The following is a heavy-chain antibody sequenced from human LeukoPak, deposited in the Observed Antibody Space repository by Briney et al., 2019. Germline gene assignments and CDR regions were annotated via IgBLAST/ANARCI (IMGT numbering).Heavy chain of an antibody. Sequence: GGSLRLSCAASGFTLSSYSMNWVRQAPGKGLEWVSYISSSSGTIYYADSVKGRFTISRDNAKNSLYLQMNSLRDEDTAVYYCARGGYYGSGGYQFDYWGQGTLVTVSS. J-gene: IGHJ4*02. CDR1: GFTLSSYS. CDR3: ARGGYYGSGGYQFDY. V-gene: IGHV3-48*02. CDR2: ISSSSGTI. D-gene: IGHD3-10*01.